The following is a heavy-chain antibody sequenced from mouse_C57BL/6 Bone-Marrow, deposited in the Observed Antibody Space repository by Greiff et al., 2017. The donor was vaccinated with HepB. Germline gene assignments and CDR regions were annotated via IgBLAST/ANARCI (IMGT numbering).Heavy chain of an antibody. V-gene: IGHV1-81*01. Sequence: VQLQESGAELARPGASVKLSCKASGYTFTSYGISWVKQRTGQGLEWIGEIYPRSGNTYYNEKFKGKATLTADKSSSTACMELRSLTSEDSAVYFCARGPLCSYYFDYWGQGATLTVSS. CDR2: IYPRSGNT. CDR3: ARGPLCSYYFDY. D-gene: IGHD6-5*01. J-gene: IGHJ2*01. CDR1: GYTFTSYG.